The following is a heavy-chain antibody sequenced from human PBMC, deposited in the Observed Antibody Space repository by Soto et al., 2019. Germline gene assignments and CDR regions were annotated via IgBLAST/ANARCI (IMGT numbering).Heavy chain of an antibody. CDR3: ARVRLSGVYYYYYGMDV. Sequence: SETLSLTCTVSGGSISSYYWSWIRQPPGKGLEWIGYIYYSGSTNYNPSLKSRVTISVDTSKNQFSLKLSSVTAADTAVYYCARVRLSGVYYYYYGMDVWGQGTTVTVS. D-gene: IGHD2-15*01. CDR1: GGSISSYY. CDR2: IYYSGST. J-gene: IGHJ6*02. V-gene: IGHV4-59*01.